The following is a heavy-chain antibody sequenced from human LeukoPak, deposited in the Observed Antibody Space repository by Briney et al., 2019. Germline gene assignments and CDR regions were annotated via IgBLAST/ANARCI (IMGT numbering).Heavy chain of an antibody. CDR2: ISSSGSTI. D-gene: IGHD4-17*01. CDR3: ARKRVLDGDDDVSWFDP. Sequence: GGSLRLSCAASGFTFSDYYVSWIRQAPGKGLERVSYISSSGSTIYYADSVKGRFTISRDNAKNSLYLQMNSLRAEDTAVYYCARKRVLDGDDDVSWFDPWGQGTLVTVSS. J-gene: IGHJ5*02. V-gene: IGHV3-11*04. CDR1: GFTFSDYY.